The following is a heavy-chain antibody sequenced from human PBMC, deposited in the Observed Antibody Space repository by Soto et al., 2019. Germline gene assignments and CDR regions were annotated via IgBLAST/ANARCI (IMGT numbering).Heavy chain of an antibody. D-gene: IGHD3-22*01. J-gene: IGHJ4*02. V-gene: IGHV3-23*01. CDR1: GFTFSSYA. Sequence: PGGSLRLSCAASGFTFSSYAMSWVRQAPGRGLEWVSAISAGGGSTYYVDSVKGRFTISRDNSKNTLHLQMNSLRAEDTAVYYCAKIYGSSGYYPDYWGQGTLVTVSS. CDR3: AKIYGSSGYYPDY. CDR2: ISAGGGST.